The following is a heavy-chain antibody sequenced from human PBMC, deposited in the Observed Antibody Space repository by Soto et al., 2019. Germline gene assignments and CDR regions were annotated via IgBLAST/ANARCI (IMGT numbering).Heavy chain of an antibody. D-gene: IGHD5-18*01. V-gene: IGHV1-8*02. J-gene: IGHJ5*02. Sequence: ASVKVSCKASGYTFTNNDVSWVRQATGQGLEWMGWMNPGSGDTGYAQKFQGRVTMTRDISIATAYMELNSLTSEDTAIYYCARMESFGSLNWFEPWGQGTLVTV. CDR1: GYTFTNND. CDR3: ARMESFGSLNWFEP. CDR2: MNPGSGDT.